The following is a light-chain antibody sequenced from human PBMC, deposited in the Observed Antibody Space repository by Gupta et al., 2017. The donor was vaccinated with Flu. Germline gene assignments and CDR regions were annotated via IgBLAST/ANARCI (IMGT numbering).Light chain of an antibody. V-gene: IGLV3-1*01. Sequence: SYELTQPHSVSVSSGPTASITCAGDKLGDKYACWYQQKPGHSLVLVIYQDSKRTTGIPERFSCSNSGITATLTIGGTQAMDEADYYGQAGDSSTVVFGGGTKLTVL. CDR1: KLGDKY. CDR3: QAGDSSTVV. CDR2: QDS. J-gene: IGLJ2*01.